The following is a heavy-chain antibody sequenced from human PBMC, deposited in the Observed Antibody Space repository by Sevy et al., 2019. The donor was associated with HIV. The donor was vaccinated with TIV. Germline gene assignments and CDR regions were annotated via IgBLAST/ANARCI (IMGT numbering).Heavy chain of an antibody. Sequence: SETLSLTCTVSGGAMNLYFWSWIRQPPGKGLEWIGYISSSGSTNYNPSLKSRVTISLSTSGNQFSLKLRSMTAADTAVYYCARESIGSTGDFDFWRQGTLVTVSS. J-gene: IGHJ4*02. CDR3: ARESIGSTGDFDF. D-gene: IGHD1-1*01. CDR2: ISSSGST. CDR1: GGAMNLYF. V-gene: IGHV4-4*08.